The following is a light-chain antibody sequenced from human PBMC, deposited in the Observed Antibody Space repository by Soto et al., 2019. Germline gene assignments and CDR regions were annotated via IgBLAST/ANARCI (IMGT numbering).Light chain of an antibody. CDR3: CSYAGSSTFYV. V-gene: IGLV2-23*02. Sequence: QAVVTQPASVSGSPGQSITISCTGTSSDVGSYNLVSWYQRHPGKAPKLMIYEVSKWPSGVSNRFSGSKSGNTASLTISGLQAEDEADYYCCSYAGSSTFYVFGTGTKLTVL. CDR2: EVS. CDR1: SSDVGSYNL. J-gene: IGLJ1*01.